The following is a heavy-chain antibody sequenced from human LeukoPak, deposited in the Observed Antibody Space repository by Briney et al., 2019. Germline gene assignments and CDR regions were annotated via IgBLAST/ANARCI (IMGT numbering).Heavy chain of an antibody. CDR3: ARSGLYCTNGVCYDPIDY. J-gene: IGHJ4*02. Sequence: GASVKVSCKASGYTFTGYYMHWVRQAPGQGLEWMGWINPNSGGTNYAQKFQGRVTMTRDTSISTAYMELSRLRSDDTAVYYCARSGLYCTNGVCYDPIDYWGQGTLVTVSS. CDR2: INPNSGGT. CDR1: GYTFTGYY. V-gene: IGHV1-2*02. D-gene: IGHD2-8*01.